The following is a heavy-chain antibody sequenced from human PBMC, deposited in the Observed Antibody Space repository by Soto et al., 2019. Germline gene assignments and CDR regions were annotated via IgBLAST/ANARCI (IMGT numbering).Heavy chain of an antibody. V-gene: IGHV1-69*01. Sequence: QVQLVQSGAEVKKPGSSVKVSCKASGGTFSSYAISWVRQAPGPGLEWMGGIIPIFGTANYAQKFQGRVTITADEPTSTAYMELSSLRSEDTAVYYCARDAPIVGYYYYGMDVWGQGTTVTVSS. CDR3: ARDAPIVGYYYYGMDV. CDR2: IIPIFGTA. CDR1: GGTFSSYA. D-gene: IGHD1-26*01. J-gene: IGHJ6*02.